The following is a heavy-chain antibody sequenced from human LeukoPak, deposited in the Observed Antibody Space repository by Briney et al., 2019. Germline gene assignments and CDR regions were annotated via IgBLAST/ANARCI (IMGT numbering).Heavy chain of an antibody. CDR3: TGYDYLVNSRGFAI. J-gene: IGHJ3*02. CDR1: GLTFGDYA. CDR2: IRTTAYGGTT. D-gene: IGHD4-23*01. V-gene: IGHV3-49*04. Sequence: PGGSLRLSCTASGLTFGDYAMSWVRQAPGKGLEWVGFIRTTAYGGTTEYAASVKGRFSISRDDSKRIAYLQMNSLKTEDTAVYYCTGYDYLVNSRGFAIWGQGTMVTVSS.